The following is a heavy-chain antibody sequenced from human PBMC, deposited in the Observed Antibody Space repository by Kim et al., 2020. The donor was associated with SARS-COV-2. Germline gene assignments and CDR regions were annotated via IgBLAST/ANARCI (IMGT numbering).Heavy chain of an antibody. Sequence: SETLSLTCTVSGGSISSYYWSWTRQPPGKGLEWIGYIYYSGSTNYNPSLKSRVTISVDTSKNQFSLKLSSVTAADTAVYYCARGGEPLYFQHWGQGTLVTVSS. J-gene: IGHJ1*01. CDR1: GGSISSYY. CDR3: ARGGEPLYFQH. D-gene: IGHD1-26*01. V-gene: IGHV4-59*01. CDR2: IYYSGST.